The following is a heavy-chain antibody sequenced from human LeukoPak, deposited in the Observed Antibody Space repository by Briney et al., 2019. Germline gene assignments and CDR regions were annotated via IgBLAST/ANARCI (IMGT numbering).Heavy chain of an antibody. CDR2: IYYSGST. D-gene: IGHD3-16*01. CDR3: ARDRIGPRGTFDY. V-gene: IGHV4-39*07. J-gene: IGHJ4*02. CDR1: GGSISSSSYY. Sequence: SETLSLTCTVSGGSISSSSYYWGWIRQPPGKGLEWIGSIYYSGSTYYNPSLKSRVTISVDTSKNQFSLKLSSVTAADTAVYYCARDRIGPRGTFDYWGQGTLVTVSS.